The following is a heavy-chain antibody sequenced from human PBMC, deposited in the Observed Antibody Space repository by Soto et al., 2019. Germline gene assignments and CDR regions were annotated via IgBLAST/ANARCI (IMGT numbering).Heavy chain of an antibody. J-gene: IGHJ4*02. CDR3: AKVTGSGGDYDFWSGYYSY. CDR2: ISGSGGST. V-gene: IGHV3-23*01. CDR1: GFTFSSYA. Sequence: GGSLRLSCAASGFTFSSYAMNWVRQAPGKGLEWVSAISGSGGSTYYADSVKGRFTISRDNSKNTLYLQMNSLRAEDTAVYYCAKVTGSGGDYDFWSGYYSYWGQGTLVTVSS. D-gene: IGHD3-3*01.